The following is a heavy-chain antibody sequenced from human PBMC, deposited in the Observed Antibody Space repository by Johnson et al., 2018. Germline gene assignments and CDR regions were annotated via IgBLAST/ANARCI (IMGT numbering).Heavy chain of an antibody. CDR3: ANHLRRFCTSPTCYPFDAFDI. CDR1: GFTFSNYW. J-gene: IGHJ3*02. D-gene: IGHD2-2*01. CDR2: IKPDGSET. V-gene: IGHV3-7*01. Sequence: VQLVQSGGGLVQXGRSLGLXCIGSGFTFSNYWVSWVRQAPGKGLAWVATIKPDGSETHYGASVKGRCPLSSDNTKNSRALQMTSLRAEDTAVYYCANHLRRFCTSPTCYPFDAFDIWGRGTLVTVSS.